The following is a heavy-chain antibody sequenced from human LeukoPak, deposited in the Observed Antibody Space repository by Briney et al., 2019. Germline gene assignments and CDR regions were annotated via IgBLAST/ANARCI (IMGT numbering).Heavy chain of an antibody. CDR3: ARDVGYCGGDCYPPTFDY. CDR2: IIPIFGTA. V-gene: IGHV1-69*13. J-gene: IGHJ4*02. CDR1: GYTFTSYA. Sequence: SVKVSCKASGYTFTSYAMHWVRQAPGQRLERMGGIIPIFGTANYAQKFQGRVTITADGSTSTAYMELSSLRSEDTAVYYCARDVGYCGGDCYPPTFDYWGQGTLVTVSS. D-gene: IGHD2-21*01.